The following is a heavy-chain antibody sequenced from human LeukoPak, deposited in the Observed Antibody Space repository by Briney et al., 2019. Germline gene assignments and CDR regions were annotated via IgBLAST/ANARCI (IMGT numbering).Heavy chain of an antibody. CDR3: ARDRITMVRGGGPIDY. D-gene: IGHD3-10*01. J-gene: IGHJ4*02. Sequence: ASVKVSCKAPGYTFTSYAMHWVRQAPGQRLEWMGWINAGNGNTKYSQKFQGRVTITRDTSASAAYMELSSLRSEDTAVYYCARDRITMVRGGGPIDYWGQGTLVTVSS. CDR1: GYTFTSYA. CDR2: INAGNGNT. V-gene: IGHV1-3*01.